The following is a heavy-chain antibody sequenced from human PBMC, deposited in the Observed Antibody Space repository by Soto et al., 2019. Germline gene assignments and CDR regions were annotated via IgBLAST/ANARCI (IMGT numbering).Heavy chain of an antibody. D-gene: IGHD3-10*01. J-gene: IGHJ6*02. Sequence: PSETLSLTCAVYGGSFGGYYWSWIRQPPGKGLEWIGEINHSGSTNYNPSLKSRVTISVDTSKNQFSLKLSSVTAADTAVYYCAPHRITMVRGVMTQQDYGMDVWGQGTTVTVSS. V-gene: IGHV4-34*01. CDR2: INHSGST. CDR3: APHRITMVRGVMTQQDYGMDV. CDR1: GGSFGGYY.